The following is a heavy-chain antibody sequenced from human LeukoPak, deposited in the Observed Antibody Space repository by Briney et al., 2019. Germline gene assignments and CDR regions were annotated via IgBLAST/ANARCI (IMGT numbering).Heavy chain of an antibody. CDR3: AREPMIDN. CDR1: GFSFNTFW. J-gene: IGHJ4*02. V-gene: IGHV3-7*01. CDR2: IKDDGSEK. Sequence: PGGSLRLSCAASGFSFNTFWMTWVRQAPGKGLEWVANIKDDGSEKNYVDSVKGRFTIYRDNAMNSLYLQMNRLRVEDTAVYYCAREPMIDNWGQGTLVTVSS.